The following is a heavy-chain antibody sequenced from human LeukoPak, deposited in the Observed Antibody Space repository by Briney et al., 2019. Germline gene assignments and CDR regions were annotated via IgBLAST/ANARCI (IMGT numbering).Heavy chain of an antibody. D-gene: IGHD3-9*01. Sequence: GESLKISCKGSGYSFTSYWIGWVRQMPGKGLEWMGIIYPGDSDTRYSPSFQGQVTISADKSISTAYLQWSSLKASYTAMYYCARHYDILTGYSGIDYWGQGTLVTVSS. CDR1: GYSFTSYW. J-gene: IGHJ4*02. CDR3: ARHYDILTGYSGIDY. CDR2: IYPGDSDT. V-gene: IGHV5-51*01.